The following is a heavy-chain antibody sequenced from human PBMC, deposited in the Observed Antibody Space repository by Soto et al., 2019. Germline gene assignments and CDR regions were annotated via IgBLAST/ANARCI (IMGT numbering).Heavy chain of an antibody. D-gene: IGHD3-3*01. CDR3: AKKVTIYAVDPADY. J-gene: IGHJ4*02. CDR1: GFTFSDFG. CDR2: ISGSGDAT. Sequence: PVRSLRLSCAASGFTFSDFGMSWVRQAPGKGLEWVSVISGSGDATYYAASVKGRFTLSRDNSKNTLYLQMNSLTVADTAVYYCAKKVTIYAVDPADYWGQGTQVTVSS. V-gene: IGHV3-23*01.